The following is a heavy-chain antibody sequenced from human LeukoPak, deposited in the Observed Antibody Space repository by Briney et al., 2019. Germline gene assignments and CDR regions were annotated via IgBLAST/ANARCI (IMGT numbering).Heavy chain of an antibody. CDR3: AGGVAVETGVDY. CDR2: ISSSSSYI. D-gene: IGHD6-19*01. CDR1: GFTFSSYS. V-gene: IGHV3-21*01. Sequence: GGSLRLSCAASGFTFSSYSMNWVRQAPGKGLEWVSSISSSSSYIYYADSVKGRFTISRDNAKNSLYLQMNSLRAEDTAVYYCAGGVAVETGVDYWGQGTLVTVSS. J-gene: IGHJ4*02.